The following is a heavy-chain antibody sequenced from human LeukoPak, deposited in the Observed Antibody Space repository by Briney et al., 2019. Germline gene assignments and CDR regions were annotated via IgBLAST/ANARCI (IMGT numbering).Heavy chain of an antibody. D-gene: IGHD4-23*01. V-gene: IGHV3-66*02. J-gene: IGHJ4*02. CDR2: IYSGGST. CDR1: GFTVSSNY. CDR3: ARVRDYGGNSFDY. Sequence: GGSLRLSCAASGFTVSSNYMSWVRQAPGKGLEWVSVIYSGGSTYYADSVKGRFTISSDNCKNTLYLQMNSLRAEDTAVYYCARVRDYGGNSFDYWGQRTLVTVSS.